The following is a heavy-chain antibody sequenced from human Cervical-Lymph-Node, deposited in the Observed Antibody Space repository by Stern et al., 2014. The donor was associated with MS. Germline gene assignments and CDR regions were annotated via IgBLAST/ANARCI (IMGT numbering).Heavy chain of an antibody. Sequence: QVQLGQSGAEVKKPGSSVKVSCKASGGTFSSYAISWVRQAPGQGLEWRGGVLPIFGTANYAQKFQGRVTITADESTSTAYMELSSLRSEDTAVYYCARAYCGGDCYNFYFDYWGQGTLVTVSS. CDR2: VLPIFGTA. CDR3: ARAYCGGDCYNFYFDY. V-gene: IGHV1-69*01. D-gene: IGHD2-21*02. J-gene: IGHJ4*02. CDR1: GGTFSSYA.